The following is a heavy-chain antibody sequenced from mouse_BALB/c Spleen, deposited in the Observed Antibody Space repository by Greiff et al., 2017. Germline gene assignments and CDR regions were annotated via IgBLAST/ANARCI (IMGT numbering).Heavy chain of an antibody. CDR2: ISYSGST. Sequence: DVKLQESGPGLVKPSQSLSLTCTVTGYSITSDYAWNWIRQFPGNKLEWMGYISYSGSTSYNPSLKSRISITRDTSKNQFFLQLNSVTTEDTATYYCARMGNYWYFDVWGAGTTVTVSS. D-gene: IGHD2-1*01. J-gene: IGHJ1*01. CDR3: ARMGNYWYFDV. CDR1: GYSITSDYA. V-gene: IGHV3-2*02.